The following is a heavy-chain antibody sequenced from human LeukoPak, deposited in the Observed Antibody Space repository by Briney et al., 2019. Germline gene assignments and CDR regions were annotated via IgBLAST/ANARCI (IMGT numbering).Heavy chain of an antibody. V-gene: IGHV1-18*01. CDR3: ATRVLAVAGS. Sequence: ASVKVSCKASGYTFTSYGISWVRQAPGQGLEWMGWISAYNGNTNYAQKFQGRVTMTRDTSISTAYMELSRLRSDDTAVYYCATRVLAVAGSWGQGTLVTVSS. CDR2: ISAYNGNT. CDR1: GYTFTSYG. J-gene: IGHJ4*02. D-gene: IGHD6-19*01.